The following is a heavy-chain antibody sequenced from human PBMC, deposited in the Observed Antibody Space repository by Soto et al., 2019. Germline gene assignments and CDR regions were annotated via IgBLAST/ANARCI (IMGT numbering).Heavy chain of an antibody. J-gene: IGHJ4*02. V-gene: IGHV4-31*03. D-gene: IGHD6-6*01. CDR3: ASATGSSSSVGY. CDR2: IYYSGST. CDR1: GGSVSSGGYY. Sequence: SETLSLTCTVSGGSVSSGGYYWSWIRQHPGKGLEWIGYIYYSGSTYYNPSLKSRVTISVDTSENQFSLKLSSVTAADTAVYYCASATGSSSSVGYWGQGTLVTVSS.